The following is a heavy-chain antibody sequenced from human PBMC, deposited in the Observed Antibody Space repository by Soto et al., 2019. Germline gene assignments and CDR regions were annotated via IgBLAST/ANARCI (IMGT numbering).Heavy chain of an antibody. CDR3: ARLWQQLDGNWFDP. Sequence: PSETLSLTCTVSGGSISSGDYYWSWIRQPPGKGLEWIGYIYYSGSTNYNPSLKSRVTISVDTSKNQFSLKLSSVTAADTAVYYCARLWQQLDGNWFDPWGHGTLVTVSS. D-gene: IGHD6-13*01. CDR1: GGSISSGDYY. V-gene: IGHV4-30-4*01. CDR2: IYYSGST. J-gene: IGHJ5*02.